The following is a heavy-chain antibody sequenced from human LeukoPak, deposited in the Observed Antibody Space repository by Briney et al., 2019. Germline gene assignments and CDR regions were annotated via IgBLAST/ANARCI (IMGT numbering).Heavy chain of an antibody. CDR1: GLSFSDYY. Sequence: PGRSLRLSCAASGLSFSDYYMGWFRQAPEKGLEWVSYISSTGLIFYAESVKGRFTISRDDAKSSLYLQMNSLRAEDTAVYYCARELPGRQGFILDYWGQGTQVTVSS. CDR3: ARELPGRQGFILDY. V-gene: IGHV3-11*01. CDR2: ISSTGLI. D-gene: IGHD2-15*01. J-gene: IGHJ4*02.